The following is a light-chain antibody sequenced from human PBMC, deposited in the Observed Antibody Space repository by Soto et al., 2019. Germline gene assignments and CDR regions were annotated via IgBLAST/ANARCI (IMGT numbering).Light chain of an antibody. V-gene: IGKV3-20*01. Sequence: ESVLTQSPGTLSLSPGERATLSCRASQSVSSTYLACYQQKPGQAPRLLIYGASSRATGIPDRFSGSGSGTDFTLTISRLEPEDFAVYYCQHYGSLVLTFGGGTKVEIK. CDR1: QSVSSTY. CDR2: GAS. CDR3: QHYGSLVLT. J-gene: IGKJ4*01.